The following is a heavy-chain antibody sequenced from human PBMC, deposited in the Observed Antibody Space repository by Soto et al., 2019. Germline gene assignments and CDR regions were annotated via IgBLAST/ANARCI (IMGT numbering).Heavy chain of an antibody. V-gene: IGHV4-39*01. Sequence: SETLSLTCTVSGGSISSISYYWGWIRQPPGKGLEWIGSIYYSGSTYYNPSLKSRVTISVDTSKNQFSLKLSSVTAADTAVYYCARPGRSGWYNSYYYYGMDVWGQGTTVTVSS. J-gene: IGHJ6*02. CDR1: GGSISSISYY. CDR3: ARPGRSGWYNSYYYYGMDV. CDR2: IYYSGST. D-gene: IGHD6-19*01.